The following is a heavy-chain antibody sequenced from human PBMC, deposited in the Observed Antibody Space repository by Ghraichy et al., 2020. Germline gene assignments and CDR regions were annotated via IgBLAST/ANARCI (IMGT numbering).Heavy chain of an antibody. V-gene: IGHV3-23*01. D-gene: IGHD2-2*01. J-gene: IGHJ5*02. CDR2: ISGSGGST. CDR3: AKDPSFHYALSERFDP. CDR1: GFTFSSYA. Sequence: GGSLRLSCAASGFTFSSYAMSWVRQAPGKGLEWVSAISGSGGSTYYADSVKGRFTISRDNSKNTLYLQMNSLRAEDTAVYYCAKDPSFHYALSERFDPWGQGTLVTVSS.